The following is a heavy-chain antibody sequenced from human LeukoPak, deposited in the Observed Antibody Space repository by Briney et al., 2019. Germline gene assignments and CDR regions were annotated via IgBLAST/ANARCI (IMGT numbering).Heavy chain of an antibody. Sequence: GGSLRLSCAASGFTFSTYTMVWVRQAPGKGVEGVSSMSSSSSYIFNADSVNGRFTISRDNAKNSLYLQMNSLSAEDTAVYYCARGKSSGWYFFLRFDYWGQGTLVTVSS. J-gene: IGHJ4*02. D-gene: IGHD6-19*01. CDR1: GFTFSTYT. CDR2: MSSSSSYI. V-gene: IGHV3-21*06. CDR3: ARGKSSGWYFFLRFDY.